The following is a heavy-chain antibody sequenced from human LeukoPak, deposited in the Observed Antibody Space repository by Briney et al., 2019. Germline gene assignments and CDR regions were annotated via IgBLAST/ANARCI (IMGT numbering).Heavy chain of an antibody. J-gene: IGHJ5*02. CDR3: ARSYTHYDFWSGYTYQNYFGP. D-gene: IGHD3-3*01. CDR2: ISGSGGST. V-gene: IGHV3-23*01. Sequence: PGGSLRLSCAASGFTFSSYAMSWVRQAPGEGLEWVSAISGSGGSTYYADSVKGRFIISRDNSKNTVYLQMDSLRAEDTAVYYCARSYTHYDFWSGYTYQNYFGPWGQGTLVTVSS. CDR1: GFTFSSYA.